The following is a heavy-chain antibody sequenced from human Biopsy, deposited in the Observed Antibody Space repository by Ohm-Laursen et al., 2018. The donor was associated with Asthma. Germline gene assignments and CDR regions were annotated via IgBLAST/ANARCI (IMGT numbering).Heavy chain of an antibody. CDR2: MSFDGRQT. J-gene: IGHJ3*02. Sequence: SLRLSCSASGFSFNSYGMHWVRQAPGKRLEWVAVMSFDGRQTYYADSVKGRFTISRDNSKNTLYLQMNSLRAEDTAVYYCAKERYYDFWSGYPIWGQGTMVTVSS. V-gene: IGHV3-30*18. CDR3: AKERYYDFWSGYPI. CDR1: GFSFNSYG. D-gene: IGHD3-3*01.